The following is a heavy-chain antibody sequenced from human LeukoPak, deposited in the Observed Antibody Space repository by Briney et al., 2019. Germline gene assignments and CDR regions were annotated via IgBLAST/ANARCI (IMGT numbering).Heavy chain of an antibody. Sequence: QPGRSLRLSCAASGFTFSSYGMHWVRQAPGKGLEWVAVISYDGSNEYYADSVKGRFTISRDNSKNMLYLQMNSLRAEDTAVLYCAKDLDSGALDYWGRGTLVTVSS. V-gene: IGHV3-30*18. CDR3: AKDLDSGALDY. D-gene: IGHD2-15*01. J-gene: IGHJ4*02. CDR2: ISYDGSNE. CDR1: GFTFSSYG.